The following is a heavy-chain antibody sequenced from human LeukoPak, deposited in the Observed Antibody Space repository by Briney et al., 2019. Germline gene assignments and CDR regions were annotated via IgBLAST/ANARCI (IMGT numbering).Heavy chain of an antibody. CDR2: IYAGDSDT. V-gene: IGHV5-51*01. D-gene: IGHD3-10*01. J-gene: IGHJ4*02. Sequence: PGESLKTSLKRPGYSFTSYWIGWVRQMPGKGLEGIRTIYAGDSDTRYRPSCQGHVPISANKPISPVFLQWSGLKATESAMFYCERPYYHPIGGQYYYDYWGQGTVVTVSS. CDR3: ERPYYHPIGGQYYYDY. CDR1: GYSFTSYW.